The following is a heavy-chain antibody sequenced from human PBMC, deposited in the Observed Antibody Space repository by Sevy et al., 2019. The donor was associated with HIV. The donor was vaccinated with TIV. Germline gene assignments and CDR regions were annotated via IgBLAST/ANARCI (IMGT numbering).Heavy chain of an antibody. V-gene: IGHV3-23*01. D-gene: IGHD4-17*01. Sequence: GGSLRLSCAASGFSFSNFGMSWVRQAPGKGLEWVLAISGSGGSTFYADYVKGRFIISRDNSKNTLYLQMSSLRAEDTAVYYCAKALVRVFYGDSIFFDYWGQGTLVTVSS. CDR3: AKALVRVFYGDSIFFDY. J-gene: IGHJ4*02. CDR1: GFSFSNFG. CDR2: ISGSGGST.